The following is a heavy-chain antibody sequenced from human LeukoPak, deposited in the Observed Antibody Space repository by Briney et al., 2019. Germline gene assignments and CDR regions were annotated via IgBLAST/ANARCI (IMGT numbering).Heavy chain of an antibody. CDR1: GYTFTRYY. Sequence: GASVKVSCKASGYTFTRYYMHWVRQAPGQGLEWMEIIDSSGGSTSYAQKFQGRVTMTRDTSTSTVYMELSSLRSEDTAVDYCAKGGASGVTMVRGVIWAFDYWGQGTLVTVSS. D-gene: IGHD3-10*01. J-gene: IGHJ4*02. CDR3: AKGGASGVTMVRGVIWAFDY. CDR2: IDSSGGST. V-gene: IGHV1-46*01.